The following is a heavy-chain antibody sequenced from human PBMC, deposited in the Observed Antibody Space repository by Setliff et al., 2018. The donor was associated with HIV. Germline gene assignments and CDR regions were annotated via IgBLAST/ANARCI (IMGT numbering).Heavy chain of an antibody. Sequence: SETLSLTCAVYGESFSGYYWSWIRQPPGKGLEWIGDINHSGSTNYNSSLKSRVTISLDTSKNQFSLKLSSVTAADTAVYYCARDGGAARPMDVWGKGTKVTVSS. V-gene: IGHV4-34*01. J-gene: IGHJ6*03. CDR2: INHSGST. CDR3: ARDGGAARPMDV. CDR1: GESFSGYY. D-gene: IGHD6-6*01.